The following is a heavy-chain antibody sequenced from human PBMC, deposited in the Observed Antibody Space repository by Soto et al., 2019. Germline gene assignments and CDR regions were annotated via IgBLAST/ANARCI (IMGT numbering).Heavy chain of an antibody. CDR1: GFTFSSYA. Sequence: GGSLRLSCAASGFTFSSYAMHWVRQAPGKGLEWVAVISYDGSNKYYADSVKGRFTISRDNSKNTLYLQMNSLRAEDTAVYYCARDLELIVGATGYYFDYWGQGTLVTVSS. D-gene: IGHD1-26*01. CDR2: ISYDGSNK. CDR3: ARDLELIVGATGYYFDY. J-gene: IGHJ4*02. V-gene: IGHV3-30-3*01.